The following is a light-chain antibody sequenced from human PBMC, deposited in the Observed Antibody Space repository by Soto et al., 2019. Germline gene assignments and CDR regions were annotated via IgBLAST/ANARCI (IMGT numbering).Light chain of an antibody. J-gene: IGKJ2*03. Sequence: EIVMTQSPATLSVSPGERVTLSCRASQNINYKLAWYQQRPGQAPRLLIQDASARATGTPVRFSGSGSETEFTLTLSSLQSEDFGVYYCQQSKDLHSFGQETKLDIK. CDR1: QNINYK. CDR3: QQSKDLHS. CDR2: DAS. V-gene: IGKV3-15*01.